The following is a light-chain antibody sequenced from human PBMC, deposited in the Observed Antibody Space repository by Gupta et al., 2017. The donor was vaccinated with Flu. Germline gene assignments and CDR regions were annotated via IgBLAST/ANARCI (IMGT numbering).Light chain of an antibody. Sequence: QSVLTQPPSVSAAPGQPVTISCSGRSSNIGSGNNYVSWYQQLPGTAPKLLIYDNDKRPSGIPDRFSGSKSDTSATLGITGLQTGDEADYYCGTWDNSLSAWVFGGGTKLTVL. CDR1: SSNIGSGNNY. V-gene: IGLV1-51*01. CDR2: DND. J-gene: IGLJ3*02. CDR3: GTWDNSLSAWV.